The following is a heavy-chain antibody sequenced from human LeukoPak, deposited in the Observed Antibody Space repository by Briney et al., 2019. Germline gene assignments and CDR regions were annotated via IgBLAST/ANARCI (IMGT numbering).Heavy chain of an antibody. Sequence: SETLSLTCTVSGGSISSNYWSWIRQPPGKGLEWIGYIYHSGSTNSNPSLKSRVTISVDTSKNQFSLNLSSVTAADTAVYYCARDRGYGDYLNYFDYWGQGTLVTVSS. CDR3: ARDRGYGDYLNYFDY. CDR2: IYHSGST. V-gene: IGHV4-59*01. D-gene: IGHD4-17*01. J-gene: IGHJ4*02. CDR1: GGSISSNY.